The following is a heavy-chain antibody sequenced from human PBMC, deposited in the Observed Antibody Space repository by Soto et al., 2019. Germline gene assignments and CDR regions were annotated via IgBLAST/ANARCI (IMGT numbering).Heavy chain of an antibody. CDR1: GFTFSTYG. J-gene: IGHJ4*02. D-gene: IGHD5-18*01. Sequence: QVQLVESGGGVVLPGRSLRLSCAASGFTFSTYGMHWVRQAPGKGLEWVAVISSDGNTKYYSDSVNGRFTISRDNSKNTLYLQMNTLTTEDTGVYFCANQIQTGHWGQGTLVTV. V-gene: IGHV3-30*18. CDR3: ANQIQTGH. CDR2: ISSDGNTK.